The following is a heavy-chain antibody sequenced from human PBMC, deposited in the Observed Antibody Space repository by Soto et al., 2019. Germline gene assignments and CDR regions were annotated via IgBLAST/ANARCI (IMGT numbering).Heavy chain of an antibody. Sequence: QVQLVQSGAEVKKPGASVKVSCKASGYTFTSYGISWVRQAPGQGLEWMGWISAYNGNTNYAQKLQGRVTMTTDTSTSIAYMELRSLRSDDTAVYYCASTPYCSSTSCYLVYWGQGTLVTVSS. CDR2: ISAYNGNT. CDR1: GYTFTSYG. CDR3: ASTPYCSSTSCYLVY. J-gene: IGHJ4*02. D-gene: IGHD2-2*01. V-gene: IGHV1-18*04.